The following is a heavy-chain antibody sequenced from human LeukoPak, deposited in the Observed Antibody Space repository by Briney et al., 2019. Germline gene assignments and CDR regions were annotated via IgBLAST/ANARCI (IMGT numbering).Heavy chain of an antibody. D-gene: IGHD4-11*01. V-gene: IGHV1-2*06. CDR3: ARGLENFDC. CDR1: GYTFTGSY. J-gene: IGHJ4*02. Sequence: GASVKVSCKASGYTFTGSYMRWVRQAPGQGLEWVGRINPNSGGTSFAQKFQGSVTMTRDTSISTAYMKLSRLRSDDTAVYYCARGLENFDCWGQGTLVTVSS. CDR2: INPNSGGT.